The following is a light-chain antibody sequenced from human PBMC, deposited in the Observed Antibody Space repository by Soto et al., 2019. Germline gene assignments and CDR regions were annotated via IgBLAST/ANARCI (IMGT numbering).Light chain of an antibody. Sequence: QSALTQPASVSGSPGQSITISCTGSSSDVGDYDYVAWYQQHPDKAPKLMIFDVSSRPSGVSNRFSGSKSGSTASLTISGLQAEAEDDYFCSSYSSSGTLYVFGTGTKVTVL. J-gene: IGLJ1*01. CDR1: SSDVGDYDY. CDR2: DVS. CDR3: SSYSSSGTLYV. V-gene: IGLV2-14*03.